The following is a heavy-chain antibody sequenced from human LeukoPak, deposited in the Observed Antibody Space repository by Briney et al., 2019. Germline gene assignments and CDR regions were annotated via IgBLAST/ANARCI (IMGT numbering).Heavy chain of an antibody. V-gene: IGHV3-23*01. CDR3: ARDHESSGYPISDY. CDR2: IKGSAEAT. D-gene: IGHD3-22*01. J-gene: IGHJ4*02. Sequence: QPGGSLRLSCVASGFTFSSYIMTWVRQAPGKGLEWVSTIKGSAEATFYADSVKDRFTISRDNSKNTLYLQMNSLRADDTALYFCARDHESSGYPISDYWGQGTLVTVSS. CDR1: GFTFSSYI.